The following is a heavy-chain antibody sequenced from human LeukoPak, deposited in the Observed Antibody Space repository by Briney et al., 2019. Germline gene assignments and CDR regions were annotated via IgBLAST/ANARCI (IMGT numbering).Heavy chain of an antibody. V-gene: IGHV1-2*02. CDR3: ARDFGIFGTSSWTGPDY. CDR1: GYTFTGYY. D-gene: IGHD6-13*01. J-gene: IGHJ4*02. Sequence: VASVKVSCETSGYTFTGYYIHWVRQAPGQGLEWMGWINPNSGGTNYAQKFQGRVTMTKDTSISTGYMELSRLRSDDTAIYYCARDFGIFGTSSWTGPDYWGQGTLVTVSS. CDR2: INPNSGGT.